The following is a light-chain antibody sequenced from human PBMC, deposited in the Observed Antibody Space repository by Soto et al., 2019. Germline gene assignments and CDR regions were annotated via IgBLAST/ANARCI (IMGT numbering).Light chain of an antibody. CDR2: AAS. J-gene: IGKJ2*01. V-gene: IGKV1-39*01. CDR1: QNIRTS. Sequence: EIQMTQSPSSLSASVGDRVTITCRASQNIRTSLNWYQQRPGKAPQLLIYAASSLQSGVSSRFSGSGSGTNFTLTVSSLQPEDFAIYFCQQSSFTGYTFGQGTKLDMK. CDR3: QQSSFTGYT.